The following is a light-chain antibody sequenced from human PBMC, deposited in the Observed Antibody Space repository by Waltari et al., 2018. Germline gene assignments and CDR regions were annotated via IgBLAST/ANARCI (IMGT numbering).Light chain of an antibody. Sequence: IQLTQSPSSLSASVGDRVTISCRASHDISSHLAWYQQKPGKAPTLLIYPASTFESWVPSRCSCSGSGTEFTLTIPSLQPEDFATYFCQDLHDYPVFGPGTKVDIK. CDR3: QDLHDYPV. CDR1: HDISSH. V-gene: IGKV1-9*01. J-gene: IGKJ3*01. CDR2: PAS.